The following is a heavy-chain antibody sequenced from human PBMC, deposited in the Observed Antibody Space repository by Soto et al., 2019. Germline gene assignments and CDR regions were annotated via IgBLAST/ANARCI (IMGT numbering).Heavy chain of an antibody. CDR3: AIVLYYGSGSYFPCGMDV. J-gene: IGHJ6*02. Sequence: QVQLVQSGAEVKKPGSSVKVSCKTSRVSFNNNGIGWVRQAPGNGLEWMGGVSPPFRTSNYARKFQGRISITADASTSTVNMELSSLTSEDTAQYDCAIVLYYGSGSYFPCGMDVWGQGTTVTVSS. CDR2: VSPPFRTS. D-gene: IGHD3-10*01. V-gene: IGHV1-69*01. CDR1: RVSFNNNG.